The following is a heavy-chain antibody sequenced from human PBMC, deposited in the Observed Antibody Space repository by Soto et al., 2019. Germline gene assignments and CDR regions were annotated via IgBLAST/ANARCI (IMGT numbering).Heavy chain of an antibody. J-gene: IGHJ6*02. D-gene: IGHD3-3*02. CDR3: ARPISNFYYYYGMDV. CDR2: ISAYNGNT. Sequence: GASVKVSCKASGYTFTSYGISWVRQAPGQGLEWMGWISAYNGNTNYAQKLQGRVTMTTDTSTSTAYMELRSLRSDDTAVYYCARPISNFYYYYGMDVWGQGTTVTVSS. V-gene: IGHV1-18*01. CDR1: GYTFTSYG.